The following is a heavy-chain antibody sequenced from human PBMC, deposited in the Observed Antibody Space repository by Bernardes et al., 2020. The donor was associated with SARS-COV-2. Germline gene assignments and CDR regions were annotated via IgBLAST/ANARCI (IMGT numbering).Heavy chain of an antibody. CDR1: YW. CDR3: ARRLSAGSSYDFWSGYLDY. Sequence: YWSWIRQPPGKGLEWMGIIHPGHSDTGYSPSFQGQVTISADKSISTAYLQWSSLKASDTAMYYCARRLSAGSSYDFWSGYLDYWGQGTLVTVSS. V-gene: IGHV5-51*01. J-gene: IGHJ4*02. CDR2: IHPGHSDT. D-gene: IGHD3-3*01.